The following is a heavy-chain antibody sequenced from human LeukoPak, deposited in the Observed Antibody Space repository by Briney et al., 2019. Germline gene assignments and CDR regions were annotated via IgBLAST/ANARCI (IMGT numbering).Heavy chain of an antibody. CDR3: ATVVTRRWYYFDY. CDR1: GGSISSSSYY. J-gene: IGHJ4*02. V-gene: IGHV4-39*07. D-gene: IGHD4-23*01. Sequence: SETLSLTCTVSGGSISSSSYYWGWIRQPPGKGLEWIGSIYYSGSTYYNPSLKSRVTISVDTSKNQFSLKLSSVTAADTAVYYCATVVTRRWYYFDYWGQGTLVTVSS. CDR2: IYYSGST.